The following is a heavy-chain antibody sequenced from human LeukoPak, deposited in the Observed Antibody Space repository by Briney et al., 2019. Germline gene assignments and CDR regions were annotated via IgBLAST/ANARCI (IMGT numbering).Heavy chain of an antibody. CDR3: ARADAEYYYDSSTPWFDP. V-gene: IGHV4-39*01. CDR2: IYYSGNT. Sequence: SETLSLTCTVSGVSISSSNSYWGWIRQPPGKGLEWIGSIYYSGNTYYNASLKSQVSISIDTSKNQFSLRLTSVTAADTAVYYCARADAEYYYDSSTPWFDPWGQGTLVTVSS. CDR1: GVSISSSNSY. D-gene: IGHD3-22*01. J-gene: IGHJ5*02.